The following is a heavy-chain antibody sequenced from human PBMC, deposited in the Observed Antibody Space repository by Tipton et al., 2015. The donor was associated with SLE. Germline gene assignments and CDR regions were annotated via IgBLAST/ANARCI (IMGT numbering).Heavy chain of an antibody. Sequence: QVQLVQSGAEVKKPGASVKVPCKASGYTFTSYDINWVRQATGQGLEWMGWMNPNSGNTGYAQKFQGRVTMTRNTSITTAYMEVSSLRSEDTAVYYCARVNDFWSVYPDWGQGTLVTVSS. V-gene: IGHV1-8*01. CDR1: GYTFTSYD. CDR3: ARVNDFWSVYPD. CDR2: MNPNSGNT. J-gene: IGHJ4*02. D-gene: IGHD3-3*01.